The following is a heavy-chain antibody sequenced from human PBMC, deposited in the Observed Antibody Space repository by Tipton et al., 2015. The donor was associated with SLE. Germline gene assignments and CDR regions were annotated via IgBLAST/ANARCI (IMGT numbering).Heavy chain of an antibody. Sequence: QVQLVQSGPEVKKPGSSVKVSCKASGGTFSSYAISWVRQAPGQGLEWMGWMNPNSGNTGYAQKFQGRVTMTRNTSISTAYMELSSLRSEGTAVYYCARAQLDYFDYWGQGTLVTVSS. V-gene: IGHV1-8*02. J-gene: IGHJ4*02. CDR2: MNPNSGNT. CDR1: GGTFSSYA. D-gene: IGHD5-24*01. CDR3: ARAQLDYFDY.